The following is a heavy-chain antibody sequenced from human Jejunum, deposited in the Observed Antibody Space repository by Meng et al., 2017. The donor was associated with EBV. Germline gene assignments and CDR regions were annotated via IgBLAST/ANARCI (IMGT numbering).Heavy chain of an antibody. CDR3: ASIHPSIDS. D-gene: IGHD2-21*01. CDR2: IYHSGST. J-gene: IGHJ4*02. CDR1: SGSIFSSNW. V-gene: IGHV4-4*02. Sequence: QMQLKEAGPGLVKPSGTLSLTCAASSGSIFSSNWWTWVRQPPGKGLEWIGEIYHSGSTNYNPSLKSRITMSLDKSKNQFSLKLRSVTAADTAVYYCASIHPSIDSWGPGTLVTASS.